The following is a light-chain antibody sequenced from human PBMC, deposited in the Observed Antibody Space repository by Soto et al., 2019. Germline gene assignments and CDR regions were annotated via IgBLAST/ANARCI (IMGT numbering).Light chain of an antibody. CDR1: QSVSSY. Sequence: EIVLTQSPATLSLSPGERATLSCGASQSVSSYLAWYQQKPGQAPRLLIYDASNRATGIPARFSGSGSGTDFTLTISSLEPEDFAVYYCQQRSNLWTFGQGTKVEIK. V-gene: IGKV3-11*01. CDR2: DAS. CDR3: QQRSNLWT. J-gene: IGKJ1*01.